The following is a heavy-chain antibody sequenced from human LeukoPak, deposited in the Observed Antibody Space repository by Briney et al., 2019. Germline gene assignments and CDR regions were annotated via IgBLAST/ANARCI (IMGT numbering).Heavy chain of an antibody. V-gene: IGHV3-23*01. Sequence: GGSLRLSCAASGSTFSSYAVTWVRQAPGKGLEWVSGISGSDGRTYYQGSVKGRFTISRDDSKNTVYLHMNSLGVEDTAIYYCAKDRDTSSSRASYGLDVWGQGTTVTVSS. CDR2: ISGSDGRT. J-gene: IGHJ6*02. CDR1: GSTFSSYA. D-gene: IGHD6-6*01. CDR3: AKDRDTSSSRASYGLDV.